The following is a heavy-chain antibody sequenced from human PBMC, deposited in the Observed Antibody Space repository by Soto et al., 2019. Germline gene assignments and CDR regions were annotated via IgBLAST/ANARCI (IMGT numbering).Heavy chain of an antibody. D-gene: IGHD3-3*01. CDR1: GFTFSSYS. V-gene: IGHV3-48*02. CDR2: ISSSSSTI. CDR3: ARVGSRITIFGVVVSPTYFDY. J-gene: IGHJ4*02. Sequence: GGSLRLSCAASGFTFSSYSMNWVRQAPGKGLEWVSYISSSSSTIYYADSVKGRFTISRDNAKNSLYLQMNSLRDEDTAVYYCARVGSRITIFGVVVSPTYFDYWGQGTLVTVSS.